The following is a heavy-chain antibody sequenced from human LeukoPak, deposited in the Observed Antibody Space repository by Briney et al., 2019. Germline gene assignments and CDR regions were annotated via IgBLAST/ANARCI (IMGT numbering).Heavy chain of an antibody. J-gene: IGHJ5*02. V-gene: IGHV4-59*01. CDR2: IYYTGGT. D-gene: IGHD1-26*01. CDR1: GSSISKYY. Sequence: SESLSLTYTISGSSISKYYGSWVRQPPGKWLGWSGYIYYTGGTDYNPSLKSRVTIPEDTSKNQFSLKLSSVTAEDTAVYYCARERWAHLPFHPWGQGILPTVS. CDR3: ARERWAHLPFHP.